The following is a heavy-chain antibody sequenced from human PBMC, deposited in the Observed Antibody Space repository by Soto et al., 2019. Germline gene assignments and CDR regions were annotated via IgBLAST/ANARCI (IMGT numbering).Heavy chain of an antibody. CDR1: GGSFSGYY. V-gene: IGHV4-34*01. J-gene: IGHJ4*02. CDR3: ARADGYIPNSLDY. Sequence: SETLSLTCAVYGGSFSGYYWTWIRQPPGTGLEWIGEINHSGSTNYNPSLKSRVTISVDTSKNQFSLKLSSVTAADTAVYYCARADGYIPNSLDYWGQGTLVTVSS. CDR2: INHSGST. D-gene: IGHD5-12*01.